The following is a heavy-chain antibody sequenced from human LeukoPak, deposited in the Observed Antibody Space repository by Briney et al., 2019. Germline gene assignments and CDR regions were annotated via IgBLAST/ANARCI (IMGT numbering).Heavy chain of an antibody. CDR3: ATRPPPRYYYDSSGYYA. D-gene: IGHD3-22*01. J-gene: IGHJ5*02. CDR2: FDPEAGET. V-gene: IGHV1-24*01. Sequence: ASVKVSCKASGYTLTGYYMHWVRQAPGQGLEWMGSFDPEAGETIYAQKFQGRVTMTEDTSTDTAYMELSSLRSEDTAVYYCATRPPPRYYYDSSGYYAWGQGTLVTVSS. CDR1: GYTLTGYY.